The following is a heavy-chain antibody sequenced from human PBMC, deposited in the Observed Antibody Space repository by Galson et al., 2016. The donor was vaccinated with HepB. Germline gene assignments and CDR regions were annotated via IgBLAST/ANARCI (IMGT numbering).Heavy chain of an antibody. Sequence: SLRLSCAVSGPGFKGYGMSWVRQAPGKGLQWVSDIDGEGHTTHHADSVKGRFTMSRDNSQDTVYLEMTSVRVEDTAIYYCAIVATGATWRNWGQGTLVTVSS. D-gene: IGHD1-1*01. J-gene: IGHJ4*02. CDR2: IDGEGHTT. CDR3: AIVATGATWRN. V-gene: IGHV3-23*01. CDR1: GPGFKGYG.